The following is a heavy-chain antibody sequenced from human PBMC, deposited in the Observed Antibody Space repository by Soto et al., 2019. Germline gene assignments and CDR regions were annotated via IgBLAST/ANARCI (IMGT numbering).Heavy chain of an antibody. V-gene: IGHV3-30*18. J-gene: IGHJ5*02. CDR2: ISHDGSNK. Sequence: LRLASAASGFPFSMYHIHLLHELPGTGLEGVALISHDGSNKYYVDSVKGRFIIYRDNSKNKLYLKMNSLRTEDTALYYCAKDAELDNRNIHHWGQGNLVTVSS. D-gene: IGHD2-2*03. CDR3: AKDAELDNRNIHH. CDR1: GFPFSMYH.